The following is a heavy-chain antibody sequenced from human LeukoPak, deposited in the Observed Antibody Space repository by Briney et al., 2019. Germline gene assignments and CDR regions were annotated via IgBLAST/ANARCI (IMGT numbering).Heavy chain of an antibody. Sequence: GSLRLFLAGPGFTFSNYLMHLVRQAPGKGLVLVSRINSDGSSTSYADSVKGRFTISRDKAKNTLYLQMNSLRAEDTAVYYCAKDPFALRLGAFDSWGQGTMVTVSS. CDR3: AKDPFALRLGAFDS. V-gene: IGHV3-74*01. CDR2: INSDGSST. CDR1: GFTFSNYL. J-gene: IGHJ3*01. D-gene: IGHD3-16*01.